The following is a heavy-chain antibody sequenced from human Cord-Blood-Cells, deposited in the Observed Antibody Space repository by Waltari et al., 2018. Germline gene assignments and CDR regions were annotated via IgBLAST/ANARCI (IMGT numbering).Heavy chain of an antibody. CDR1: GYTFTGYY. V-gene: IGHV1-2*02. Sequence: QVQLVQTGAEVKKHGASVKASCKASGYTFTGYYKHWVRQAPGQGLGWMGWINPSSGGTNCAQRFQGRVTMTRDMSSITVYMKLGRIRSDDRSLYYCARALVDYFDYWGQGTLVTVSS. CDR3: ARALVDYFDY. D-gene: IGHD1-26*01. J-gene: IGHJ4*02. CDR2: INPSSGGT.